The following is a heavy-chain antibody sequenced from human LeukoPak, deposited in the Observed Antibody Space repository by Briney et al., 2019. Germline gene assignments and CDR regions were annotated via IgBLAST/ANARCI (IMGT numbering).Heavy chain of an antibody. D-gene: IGHD3-10*01. J-gene: IGHJ5*02. CDR2: IYYSGST. V-gene: IGHV4-59*01. Sequence: SETLSLTCTVSGGSISGYYWSWIRQPPGKGLEWIGYIYYSGSTNYNPSLQSRVTISVDTSKNQFSLKLTSVTAADTAVYYCARVTITMVRGEFDPWGQGTLVTVSS. CDR1: GGSISGYY. CDR3: ARVTITMVRGEFDP.